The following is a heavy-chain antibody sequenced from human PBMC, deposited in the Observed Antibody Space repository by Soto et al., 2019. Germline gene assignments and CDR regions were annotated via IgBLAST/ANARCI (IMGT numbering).Heavy chain of an antibody. CDR3: ARSPGWYCSSTSCPIFDY. V-gene: IGHV1-18*04. CDR2: ISAYNGNT. J-gene: IGHJ4*02. Sequence: ASVKVSCKASGYTFTSYGISCVRQAPGQGLEWMGWISAYNGNTNYAQKLQGRVTMTTDTSTSTAYMELRSLRSDDTAVYYCARSPGWYCSSTSCPIFDYWGQGTLVTVS. D-gene: IGHD2-2*01. CDR1: GYTFTSYG.